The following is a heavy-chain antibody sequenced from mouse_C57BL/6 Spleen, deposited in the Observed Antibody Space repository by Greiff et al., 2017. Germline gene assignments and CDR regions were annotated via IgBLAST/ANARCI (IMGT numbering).Heavy chain of an antibody. CDR3: AREATVGGFAY. CDR1: GYTFTSYW. Sequence: QVQLQQPGAELVRPGSSVKLSCKASGYTFTSYWMDWVKQRPGQGLEWIGNIYPSDSETHYNQKFKDKATLTVDKSSSTAYMQLSSLTSEDSAVYYSAREATVGGFAYWGQGALVTVAA. V-gene: IGHV1-61*01. J-gene: IGHJ3*01. CDR2: IYPSDSET. D-gene: IGHD1-1*01.